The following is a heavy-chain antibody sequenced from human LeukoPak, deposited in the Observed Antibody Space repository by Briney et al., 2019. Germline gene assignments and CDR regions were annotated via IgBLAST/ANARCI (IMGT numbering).Heavy chain of an antibody. V-gene: IGHV3-74*01. CDR2: INSDGSST. CDR1: GFTFNRYW. D-gene: IGHD1-26*01. Sequence: GGSLRLSCAASGFTFNRYWMHWVRQVPGKGLVWVSRINSDGSSTTYADSVKGRFTISRDNSKNTLYLQMNSLTAEDTALYYCANGVRVGAPVGYWGQGTLVTVSS. CDR3: ANGVRVGAPVGY. J-gene: IGHJ4*02.